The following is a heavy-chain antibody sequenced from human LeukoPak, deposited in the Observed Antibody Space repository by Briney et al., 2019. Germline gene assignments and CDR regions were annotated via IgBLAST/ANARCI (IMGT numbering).Heavy chain of an antibody. D-gene: IGHD3-3*01. CDR2: INAGNGNT. Sequence: ASVKVSCKASGYTFTTHTIHWVRQAPGQRLEWMGWINAGNGNTKYSQEFQDRVTITRDTSASTAYMELSSLRSEDMAVYYCARARYETRIWPKSRYDYYHYMDVWGTGTTVTVSS. V-gene: IGHV1-3*03. CDR3: ARARYETRIWPKSRYDYYHYMDV. CDR1: GYTFTTHT. J-gene: IGHJ6*03.